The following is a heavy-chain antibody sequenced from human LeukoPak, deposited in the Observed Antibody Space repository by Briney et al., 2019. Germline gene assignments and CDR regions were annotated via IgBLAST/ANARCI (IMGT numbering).Heavy chain of an antibody. CDR1: GFTFSSYS. CDR3: ARDKNWGSGAFDI. J-gene: IGHJ3*02. Sequence: GGSLRLSCAASGFTFSSYSMIWVRQAPGKGLEWVSSISINSSYLYYADSVKGRFTISRDNAKNSLYLQMNSLRAEDTAVYYCARDKNWGSGAFDIWGQGTMVTVSS. CDR2: ISINSSYL. D-gene: IGHD7-27*01. V-gene: IGHV3-21*01.